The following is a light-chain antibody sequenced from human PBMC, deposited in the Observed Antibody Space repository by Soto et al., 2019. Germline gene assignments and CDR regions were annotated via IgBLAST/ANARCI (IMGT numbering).Light chain of an antibody. Sequence: QSVLTQPPSASGTPGQKVTISCSGGSSNIGSNYVYWYQQFPGTAPKLLIYRNSERPSGVPDRVSGSKSGTSASLAISGLRSEDEADYHCAAWDDRLSGWVFGGGTKLTVL. CDR2: RNS. V-gene: IGLV1-47*01. CDR1: SSNIGSNY. J-gene: IGLJ3*02. CDR3: AAWDDRLSGWV.